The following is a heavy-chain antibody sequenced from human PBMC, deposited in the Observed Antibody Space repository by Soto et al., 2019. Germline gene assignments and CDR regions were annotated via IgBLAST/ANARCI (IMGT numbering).Heavy chain of an antibody. D-gene: IGHD3-16*01. Sequence: QVQLVESGGGVVQPGGSLRLSCAASGFSFSSYGIHWVRQAPGKGLEWVAVVSNEGSIQYYADSVKGRFTISRDNSENTVFLQMNSLRSEDTAVYHCAKEGGTLGTSASYGFDYWGQGSRVTVSS. CDR3: AKEGGTLGTSASYGFDY. CDR2: VSNEGSIQ. CDR1: GFSFSSYG. V-gene: IGHV3-30*18. J-gene: IGHJ4*02.